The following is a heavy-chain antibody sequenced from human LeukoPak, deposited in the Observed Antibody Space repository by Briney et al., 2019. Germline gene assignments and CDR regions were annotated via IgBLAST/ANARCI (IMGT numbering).Heavy chain of an antibody. CDR3: ASLSVTSTGIPHDY. CDR2: IYHSGST. J-gene: IGHJ4*02. Sequence: PSETLSLTCAVSGGSISSSNWWSWVRPPPGKGLEWIGEIYHSGSTNYNPSLKSRVTISVDKSKNQFSLKLSSVTAADTAVYYCASLSVTSTGIPHDYWGQGTLVTVSS. D-gene: IGHD2-21*02. CDR1: GGSISSSNW. V-gene: IGHV4-4*02.